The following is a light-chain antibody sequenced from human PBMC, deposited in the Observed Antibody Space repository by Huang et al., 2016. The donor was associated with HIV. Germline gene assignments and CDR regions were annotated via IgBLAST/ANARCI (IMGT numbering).Light chain of an antibody. CDR1: QNIFSS. V-gene: IGKV1-8*01. Sequence: AIRLTQSPSSLSVSTGDRVTMTCRASQNIFSSLAWYQQKPGEGPKLLMYDGTTLEIGVPSRFSGNGSGTDFTLTISCMQSEDFATDYCQQYFGSPQFGLETKLE. CDR2: DGT. J-gene: IGKJ2*01. CDR3: QQYFGSPQ.